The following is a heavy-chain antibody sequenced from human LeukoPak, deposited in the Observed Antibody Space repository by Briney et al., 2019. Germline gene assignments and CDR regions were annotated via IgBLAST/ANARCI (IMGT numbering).Heavy chain of an antibody. CDR2: IFSGGTT. Sequence: GGSLRLSCAASGFTVSSNYMSWVRQAPGKGLEWVSVIFSGGTTYYADSVKGRFTISRHNSEDTLYLQMNSLRGEDTAVYYCARGVLGYSYGFDYWGQGTLVTVSS. V-gene: IGHV3-53*04. D-gene: IGHD5-18*01. CDR1: GFTVSSNY. J-gene: IGHJ4*02. CDR3: ARGVLGYSYGFDY.